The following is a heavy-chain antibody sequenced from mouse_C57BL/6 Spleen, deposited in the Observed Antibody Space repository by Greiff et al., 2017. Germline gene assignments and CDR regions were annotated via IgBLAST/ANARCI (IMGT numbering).Heavy chain of an antibody. Sequence: QVQLKESGPGLVQPSQSLSITCTVSGFSLTSYGVHWVRQSPGKGLEWLGVIWSGGSTDYNAAFISRLSISKDNSKSQVFFKMNSLQADDTAIYYCARSRYSNYVYAMDYWGQGTSVTVSS. CDR1: GFSLTSYG. CDR2: IWSGGST. CDR3: ARSRYSNYVYAMDY. V-gene: IGHV2-2*01. D-gene: IGHD2-5*01. J-gene: IGHJ4*01.